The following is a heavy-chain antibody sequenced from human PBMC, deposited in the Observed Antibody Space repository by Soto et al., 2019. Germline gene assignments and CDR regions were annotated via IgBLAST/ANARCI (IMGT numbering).Heavy chain of an antibody. V-gene: IGHV1-69*13. CDR1: GGTFSSYA. J-gene: IGHJ6*02. CDR3: ARKTDTKYYYDSSGYQYYYYGMDV. D-gene: IGHD3-22*01. CDR2: IIPIFGTA. Sequence: ASVKVSCKASGGTFSSYAISWVRQAPGQGLEWMGGIIPIFGTANYAQKFQGRVTITADESTSTAYMELSSLRSEDTAVYYCARKTDTKYYYDSSGYQYYYYGMDVWGQGTTVTVSS.